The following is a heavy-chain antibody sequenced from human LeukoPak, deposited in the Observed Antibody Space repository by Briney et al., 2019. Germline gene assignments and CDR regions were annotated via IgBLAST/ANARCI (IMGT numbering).Heavy chain of an antibody. V-gene: IGHV5-51*01. D-gene: IGHD1-26*01. CDR1: GYSFINYW. CDR3: ARTDRSGGPIDY. Sequence: GESLKISCKGSGYSFINYWIGWVRQMPGKGLEWMGIIYPGDSDTRYSPSFQGQVTISADKSIKTAYLQWSSLRASDSAIYYCARTDRSGGPIDYWGQGTLVTVSS. J-gene: IGHJ4*02. CDR2: IYPGDSDT.